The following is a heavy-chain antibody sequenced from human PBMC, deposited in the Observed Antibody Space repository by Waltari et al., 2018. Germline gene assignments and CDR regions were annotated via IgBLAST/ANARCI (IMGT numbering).Heavy chain of an antibody. J-gene: IGHJ3*02. V-gene: IGHV1-24*01. Sequence: QVQLVQSGAEVKKPGSSVKVSCKASGGTFSSYAISWVRQAPGKGLEWMGGFDPEDGETIYEQKFQGRVTMTEDTSTDTAYMELSSLRSEDTAVYYCAKVGRAFDIWGQGTMVTVSS. CDR2: FDPEDGET. CDR1: GGTFSSYA. CDR3: AKVGRAFDI.